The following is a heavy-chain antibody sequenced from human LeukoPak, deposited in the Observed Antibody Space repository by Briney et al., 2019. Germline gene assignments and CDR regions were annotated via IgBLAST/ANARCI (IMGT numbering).Heavy chain of an antibody. J-gene: IGHJ4*02. Sequence: ASVKVSCKASGGTFSSYAISWVRQAPGQGLEWMGGIIPIFGTANYAQKFQGRVTITTDESTSTAYMELSSLRSEDTAVYYCAGWDGSWYYFDYWGQGTLVTVSS. V-gene: IGHV1-69*05. CDR3: AGWDGSWYYFDY. CDR1: GGTFSSYA. CDR2: IIPIFGTA. D-gene: IGHD6-13*01.